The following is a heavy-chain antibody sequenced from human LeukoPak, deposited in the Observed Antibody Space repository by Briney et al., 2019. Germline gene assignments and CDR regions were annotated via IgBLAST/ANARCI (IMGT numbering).Heavy chain of an antibody. J-gene: IGHJ6*03. CDR2: IIPIFGTA. CDR3: ARGPSITMVRGGQWYYYMDV. CDR1: GGTFSSYV. V-gene: IGHV1-69*13. D-gene: IGHD3-10*01. Sequence: ASVKVSCKASGGTFSSYVISWVRQAPGQGPEWMGGIIPIFGTANYAQKFQGRVTITADESTSTVYMELSSLRSEDTAVYYCARGPSITMVRGGQWYYYMDVWGKGTTVTISS.